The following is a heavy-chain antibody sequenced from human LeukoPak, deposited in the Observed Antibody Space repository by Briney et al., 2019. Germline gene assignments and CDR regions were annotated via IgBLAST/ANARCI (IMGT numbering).Heavy chain of an antibody. J-gene: IGHJ6*02. CDR2: IYYSGST. Sequence: SSETLSLTCAVYGGSFSGYYWSWIRQPPGKGLEWIGYIYYSGSTNYNPSLKSRVTISVDTSKNQFSLKLSSVTAADTAVYYCARQSDYYGMDVWGQGTTVTVSS. CDR3: ARQSDYYGMDV. CDR1: GGSFSGYY. V-gene: IGHV4-59*08.